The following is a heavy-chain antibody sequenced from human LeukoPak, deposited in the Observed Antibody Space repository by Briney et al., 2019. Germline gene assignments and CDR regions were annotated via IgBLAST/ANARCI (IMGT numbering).Heavy chain of an antibody. D-gene: IGHD4-11*01. CDR3: ASHYMTTGSDPQPDN. CDR1: GFTFSSYE. J-gene: IGHJ4*02. V-gene: IGHV3-48*03. CDR2: ISSSGSTI. Sequence: GGSLRLSCAASGFTFSSYEMNWVRQAPGKGLEWVAYISSSGSTIYYADSVKGRFTISRDNAKNSLYLQMNSLRAEDTAVYYCASHYMTTGSDPQPDNWGQGTLVTVSS.